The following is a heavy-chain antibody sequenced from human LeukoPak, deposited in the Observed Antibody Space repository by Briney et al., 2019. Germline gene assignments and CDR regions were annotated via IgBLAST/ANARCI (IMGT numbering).Heavy chain of an antibody. J-gene: IGHJ4*02. V-gene: IGHV3-23*01. CDR2: ISGSGGST. Sequence: PGGSLRLSCAASGFTFSSYAMSWVRQAPGKGLEWVSVISGSGGSTCYADSVKGRFTISRDNSKNTLYLQMNSPRAEDTAVYYCAKDYCSGGSCYSGHEYWGQGTLVTVSS. CDR3: AKDYCSGGSCYSGHEY. CDR1: GFTFSSYA. D-gene: IGHD2-15*01.